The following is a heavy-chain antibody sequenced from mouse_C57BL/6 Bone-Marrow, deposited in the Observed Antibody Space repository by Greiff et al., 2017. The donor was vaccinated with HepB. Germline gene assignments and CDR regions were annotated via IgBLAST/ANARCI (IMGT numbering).Heavy chain of an antibody. CDR2: IYPGDGDT. J-gene: IGHJ2*01. D-gene: IGHD1-1*01. CDR3: ARRNYYGSSYRDY. CDR1: GYAFSSSW. V-gene: IGHV1-82*01. Sequence: QVQLQQSGPELVKPGASVKISCKASGYAFSSSWMNWVKQRPGKGLEWIGRIYPGDGDTNYNGKFKGKATLTADKSSSTAYMQLSSLTSEDSAVYFCARRNYYGSSYRDYWGQGTTLTVSS.